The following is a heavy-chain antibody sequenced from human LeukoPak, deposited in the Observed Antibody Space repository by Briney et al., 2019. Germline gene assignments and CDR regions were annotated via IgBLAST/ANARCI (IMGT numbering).Heavy chain of an antibody. CDR1: GFTLNRNA. V-gene: IGHV3-23*01. Sequence: PGGSLRLSCAASGFTLNRNAISWVRQAPGKGLEWVSTIGGSGDKTFYADSVKGRFTISRDNSENMVHLQMNSLTGEDTALYYCVRRGDASSGWGDHDFWGQGALVTVSS. CDR3: VRRGDASSGWGDHDF. J-gene: IGHJ4*02. CDR2: IGGSGDKT. D-gene: IGHD6-19*01.